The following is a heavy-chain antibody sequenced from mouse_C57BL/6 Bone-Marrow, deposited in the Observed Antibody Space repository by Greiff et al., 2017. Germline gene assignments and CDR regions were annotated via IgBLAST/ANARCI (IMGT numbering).Heavy chain of an antibody. CDR1: GFTFTDYY. D-gene: IGHD1-1*01. CDR3: ARYRGTTVVRHWCFDV. CDR2: IRNKANGYTT. V-gene: IGHV7-3*01. Sequence: EVMLVESGGGLVQPGGSLSLSCAASGFTFTDYYMSWVRQPPGKALEWLGFIRNKANGYTTEYSASVKGRFTISRDNSQSILYLQMNALRAEDSATYYCARYRGTTVVRHWCFDVWGTGTTVTVSS. J-gene: IGHJ1*03.